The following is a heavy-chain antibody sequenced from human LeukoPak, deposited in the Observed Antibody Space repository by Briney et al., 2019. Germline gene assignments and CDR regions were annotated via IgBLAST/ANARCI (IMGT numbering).Heavy chain of an antibody. V-gene: IGHV4-59*01. CDR1: GASISSYY. CDR3: ARRFYGSGRFYFDY. CDR2: IHYSGST. J-gene: IGHJ4*02. D-gene: IGHD3-10*01. Sequence: SETLSLTCTVSGASISSYYWSWIRQPPGKGLEWIGYIHYSGSTNYNTSLKSRVTTSVDTSKNQISLKLSSVTAADTAVYYCARRFYGSGRFYFDYWGQGTLVSVS.